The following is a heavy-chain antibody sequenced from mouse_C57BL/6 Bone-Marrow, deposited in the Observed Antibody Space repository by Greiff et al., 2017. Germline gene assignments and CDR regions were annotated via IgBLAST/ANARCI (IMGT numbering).Heavy chain of an antibody. CDR3: ARGADY. Sequence: QVQLKQPGAELVRPGTSVKLSCKASGYTFTSYWLHWVKQRPGQGLAWIGVIDPSDSYTNYNQKFKGKATLTVDTSSSTAYMQLSSLTSEDSAVYYCARGADYWGQGTTLTVSS. CDR1: GYTFTSYW. J-gene: IGHJ2*01. V-gene: IGHV1-59*01. CDR2: IDPSDSYT.